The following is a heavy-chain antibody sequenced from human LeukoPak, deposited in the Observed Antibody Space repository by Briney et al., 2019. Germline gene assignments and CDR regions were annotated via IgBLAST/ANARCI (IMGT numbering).Heavy chain of an antibody. J-gene: IGHJ1*01. D-gene: IGHD2-2*01. CDR2: IKTDGSEK. CDR1: GFTFSNSW. CDR3: ATYSSRNAREFQS. V-gene: IGHV3-7*01. Sequence: GGSLRLSCAGPGFTFSNSWMTWVRQTPGKGLEWVANIKTDGSEKYYVDSVKGRFTISRDNAKNSLYLQMNSLRAEDTAVYYCATYSSRNAREFQSWGQGTLVTVSS.